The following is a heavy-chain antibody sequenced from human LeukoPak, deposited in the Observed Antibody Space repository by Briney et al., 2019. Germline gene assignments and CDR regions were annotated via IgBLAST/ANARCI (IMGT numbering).Heavy chain of an antibody. CDR1: GFTFSSYS. V-gene: IGHV3-21*01. J-gene: IGHJ4*02. CDR3: ARDQLPYYYDSSGVDY. Sequence: PGGPLRLSCAASGFTFSSYSMNWVRQAPGKGLEWVSSISSSSSYIYYADSVKGRFTISRDNAKNSLYLQMNSLRAEDTAVYYCARDQLPYYYDSSGVDYWGQGTLVTVSS. CDR2: ISSSSSYI. D-gene: IGHD3-22*01.